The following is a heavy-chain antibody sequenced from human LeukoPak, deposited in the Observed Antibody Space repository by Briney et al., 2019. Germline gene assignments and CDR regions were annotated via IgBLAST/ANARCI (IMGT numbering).Heavy chain of an antibody. D-gene: IGHD6-19*01. Sequence: ASVKVSCMASGYTFTSYGISWVRQAPGQGLEWMGWISAYNGNTNYAQKLQGRVTMTTDTSTSTAYMELRSLRSDDTAVYYCARDGEHSSGWPLFDYWGQGTLVTVSS. CDR1: GYTFTSYG. CDR2: ISAYNGNT. V-gene: IGHV1-18*04. J-gene: IGHJ4*02. CDR3: ARDGEHSSGWPLFDY.